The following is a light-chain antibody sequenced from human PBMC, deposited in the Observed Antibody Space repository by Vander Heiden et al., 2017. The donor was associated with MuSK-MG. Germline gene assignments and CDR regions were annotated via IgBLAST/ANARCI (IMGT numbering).Light chain of an antibody. CDR1: QSLLHSNGYNY. Sequence: DIVMTQSPLSLPVTHGEPASFSCRSSQSLLHSNGYNYLDWYLQKPGQSPQLLIYLGSNRASGVPDRFSGSGSGTDFTLKISRVEAEDVGIYYCMQALQTPLTFGGGTKVEIK. J-gene: IGKJ4*01. V-gene: IGKV2-28*01. CDR3: MQALQTPLT. CDR2: LGS.